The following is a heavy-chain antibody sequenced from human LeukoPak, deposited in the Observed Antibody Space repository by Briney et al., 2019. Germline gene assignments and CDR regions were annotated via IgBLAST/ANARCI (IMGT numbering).Heavy chain of an antibody. D-gene: IGHD3-10*01. Sequence: ASVKVSCKASGYTFTGYYIHWVRQAPGQGLEWMGWINPKSGGTNYAQKFQGRVTMTRDTSTSTAYMELSRLRSDDTAVFYCARCHTIYDAFDIWGQGTMVTVSS. V-gene: IGHV1-2*02. J-gene: IGHJ3*02. CDR2: INPKSGGT. CDR1: GYTFTGYY. CDR3: ARCHTIYDAFDI.